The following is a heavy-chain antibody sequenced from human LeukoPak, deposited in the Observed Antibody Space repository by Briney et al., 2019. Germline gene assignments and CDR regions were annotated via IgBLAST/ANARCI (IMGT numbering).Heavy chain of an antibody. CDR1: GYTFTSYG. Sequence: ASVKVSCKASGYTFTSYGISWVRQAPGQGLEWMGWISAYNGNTNYAQKLQGRVTMTTDTSTGTAYMELRSLRSDDTAVYYCARHSSSIYYYYYMDVWGKGTTVTVSS. CDR2: ISAYNGNT. CDR3: ARHSSSIYYYYYMDV. V-gene: IGHV1-18*01. D-gene: IGHD6-6*01. J-gene: IGHJ6*03.